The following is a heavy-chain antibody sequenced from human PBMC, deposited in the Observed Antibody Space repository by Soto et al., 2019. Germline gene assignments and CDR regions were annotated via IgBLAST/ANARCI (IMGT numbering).Heavy chain of an antibody. CDR2: IYHSGIT. CDR1: GGSVSSETHF. J-gene: IGHJ4*02. CDR3: AREDMSGTYYFDS. Sequence: SETLSLTCAVFGGSVSSETHFWSWIRQPPGKGLEWIGYIYHSGITNSNPSLKGRLTISVDKSTNHFSLSLASVTAADMVIYYCAREDMSGTYYFDSWGQGTRVTVSS. D-gene: IGHD1-26*01. V-gene: IGHV4-61*03.